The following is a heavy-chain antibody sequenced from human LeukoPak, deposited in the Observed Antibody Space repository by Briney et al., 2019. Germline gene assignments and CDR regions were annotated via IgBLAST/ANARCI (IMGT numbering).Heavy chain of an antibody. CDR3: ARELRAAVQI. J-gene: IGHJ4*02. V-gene: IGHV1-46*04. CDR1: GYTFTSYY. Sequence: ASVKVSCKASGYTFTSYYMHWVRHAPGQGLEWMGIINPSGGSTSYAQKLQGRVTMTRDTSTSTVYMELCSLRSEDTAVYYCARELRAAVQIWGQGTLVTVSS. CDR2: INPSGGST. D-gene: IGHD6-13*01.